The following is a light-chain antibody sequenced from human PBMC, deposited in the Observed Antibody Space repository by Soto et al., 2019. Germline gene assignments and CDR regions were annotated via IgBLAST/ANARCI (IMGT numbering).Light chain of an antibody. J-gene: IGLJ1*01. V-gene: IGLV1-51*01. CDR2: DND. Sequence: QSVLTQPPSVSATPGQKVTISCSGSTSNIGKNYVSWYQQLPGTAPPLLIVDNDKRPSGIPDRFSAAKSGTSATLDITGLQTGDEADYYCGTWNDSLTALVFGTWTKVTVL. CDR3: GTWNDSLTALV. CDR1: TSNIGKNY.